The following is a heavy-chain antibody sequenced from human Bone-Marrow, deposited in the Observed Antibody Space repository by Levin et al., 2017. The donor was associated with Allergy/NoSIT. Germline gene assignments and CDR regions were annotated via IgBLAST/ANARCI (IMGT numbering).Heavy chain of an antibody. J-gene: IGHJ3*02. CDR2: INWNSGSR. CDR3: AGARGNVTGCDS. CDR1: GFTFDSSS. D-gene: IGHD1-20*01. V-gene: IGHV3-9*01. Sequence: GGSLRLSCVVSGFTFDSSSLHWVRQAPGKGLEWVAGINWNSGSRGYGDSVKGRVTLSLSHAKNSLDLQRNRLRGEDTAFYYCAGARGNVTGCDSWVQGTLVTVSS.